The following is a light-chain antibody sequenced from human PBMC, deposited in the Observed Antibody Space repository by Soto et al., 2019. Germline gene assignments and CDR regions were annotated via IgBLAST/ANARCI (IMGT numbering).Light chain of an antibody. V-gene: IGLV2-14*01. J-gene: IGLJ1*01. CDR3: GSYTGSIYV. CDR2: AVS. Sequence: SALTQPASVSGSPGQSITISCTGTSSDVGGYKFVSWYQQHPGTAPKLMIYAVSNRPSGVSSRFSGSKSGNTASLTISRLQAEDEADYFCGSYTGSIYVFGNGTKLTVL. CDR1: SSDVGGYKF.